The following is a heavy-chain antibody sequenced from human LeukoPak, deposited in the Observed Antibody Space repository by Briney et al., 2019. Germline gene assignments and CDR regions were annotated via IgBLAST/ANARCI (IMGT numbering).Heavy chain of an antibody. CDR2: IKQDGSEK. D-gene: IGHD5-12*01. V-gene: IGHV3-7*03. J-gene: IGHJ6*02. CDR1: GFTFSSYW. CDR3: AREIHGYSGYDCEYYYYYGMDV. Sequence: PGGSPRLSCAASGFTFSSYWMSWVRQAPGKGLDWVANIKQDGSEKYYVDSVKGRFTISRDNAKNSLYLQMNSLRAEDTAVYYCAREIHGYSGYDCEYYYYYGMDVWGQGTTVTVSS.